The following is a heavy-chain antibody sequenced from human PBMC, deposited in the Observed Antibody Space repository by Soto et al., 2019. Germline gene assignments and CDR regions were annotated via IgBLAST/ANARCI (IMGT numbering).Heavy chain of an antibody. CDR3: AKDQASGQGSFDS. CDR1: GFTFNIHG. Sequence: PGGSLRLSCAASGFTFNIHGMHWVRQAPDKGLGWVALISYDGSNQYYADSVKGRFTISRDNSKNTLFLQMNSLRADDTAVYYCAKDQASGQGSFDSWGQGTLVTVSS. V-gene: IGHV3-30*18. J-gene: IGHJ4*02. CDR2: ISYDGSNQ.